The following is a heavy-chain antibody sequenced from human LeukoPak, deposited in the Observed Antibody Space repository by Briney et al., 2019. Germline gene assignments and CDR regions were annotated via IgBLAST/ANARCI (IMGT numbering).Heavy chain of an antibody. CDR3: ARGDSTRWRGDHWFDP. D-gene: IGHD6-13*01. CDR2: IHHGGSI. J-gene: IGHJ5*02. Sequence: SETLSLTCSVSGYSISSGYYWGWILQPPGKGLEWIGTIHHGGSIYYNPSLKSRVTISVDTSKNQFSLKVTSVTAADTAVYYCARGDSTRWRGDHWFDPWGQRIPVTVSS. V-gene: IGHV4-38-2*02. CDR1: GYSISSGYY.